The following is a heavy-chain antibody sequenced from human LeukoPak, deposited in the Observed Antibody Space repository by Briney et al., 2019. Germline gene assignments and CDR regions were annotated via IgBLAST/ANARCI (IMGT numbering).Heavy chain of an antibody. J-gene: IGHJ4*02. D-gene: IGHD6-19*01. CDR1: GGSISSYY. V-gene: IGHV4-4*07. Sequence: SETLSLTCTVSGGSISSYYWSWIRQPAGKGLEWIGRIYTSGSTNYNPSLKSRVTMSVDTSKNQFSLKPSSVTAADTAVYYCARGNSSGWYFAYWGQGTLVTVSS. CDR2: IYTSGST. CDR3: ARGNSSGWYFAY.